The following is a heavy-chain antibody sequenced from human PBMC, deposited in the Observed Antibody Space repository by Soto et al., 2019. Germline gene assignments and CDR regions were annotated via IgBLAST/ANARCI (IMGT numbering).Heavy chain of an antibody. J-gene: IGHJ3*02. CDR3: ARQKLSIATKNIDALDI. CDR2: IYPGDSDT. Sequence: GECLKISCKASGYPFSPYWIGWARQMPGRGLEWIGFIYPGDSDTSYSPSFQGQVPISADKFTSTVYLQWSRLKASDTAMYYCARQKLSIATKNIDALDIWGQGTMVTVSS. D-gene: IGHD2-21*01. CDR1: GYPFSPYW. V-gene: IGHV5-51*01.